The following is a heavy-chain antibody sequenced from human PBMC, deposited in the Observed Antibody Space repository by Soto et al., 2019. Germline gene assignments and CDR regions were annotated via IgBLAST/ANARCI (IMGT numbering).Heavy chain of an antibody. CDR2: IYHSGST. J-gene: IGHJ4*02. V-gene: IGHV4-4*02. D-gene: IGHD1-26*01. CDR1: SGSISSSNW. CDR3: ARDSKWEGSR. Sequence: QVQLQESGPGLVKPSGTLSLTCAVSSGSISSSNWWSWVRQPPGKGREWIGEIYHSGSTNYNPSPKTRVTLSVDKSKNQFSLKLSSVTAADTAVYYCARDSKWEGSRWGQGTLVTVSS.